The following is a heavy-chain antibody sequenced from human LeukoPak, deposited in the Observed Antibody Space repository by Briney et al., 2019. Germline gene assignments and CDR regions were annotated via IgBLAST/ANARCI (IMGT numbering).Heavy chain of an antibody. CDR2: MNPNSGNT. V-gene: IGHV1-8*03. J-gene: IGHJ4*02. CDR1: GYTFTSYD. CDR3: AREGYDYSRHFDY. D-gene: IGHD4-11*01. Sequence: ASVKVSCKASGYTFTSYDINWVRQATGQGLEWMGWMNPNSGNTGYAQKFQGRVTITADESTSTAYMELSSLRSEDTAVYYCAREGYDYSRHFDYWGQGTLVTVSS.